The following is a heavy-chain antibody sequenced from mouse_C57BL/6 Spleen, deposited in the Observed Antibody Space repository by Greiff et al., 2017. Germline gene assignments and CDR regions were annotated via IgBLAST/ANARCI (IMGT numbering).Heavy chain of an antibody. D-gene: IGHD4-1*01. CDR3: ARRIGTGFDY. CDR1: GYAFSSSW. V-gene: IGHV1-82*01. CDR2: IYPGDGDT. Sequence: QVQLQQSGPELVKPGASVKISCKASGYAFSSSWMNWVKQRPGKGLEWIGRIYPGDGDTNYNGKFKGKATLTADKSSSTAYMQLSSLTSEDSAVYFCARRIGTGFDYWGQGTTLTVSS. J-gene: IGHJ2*01.